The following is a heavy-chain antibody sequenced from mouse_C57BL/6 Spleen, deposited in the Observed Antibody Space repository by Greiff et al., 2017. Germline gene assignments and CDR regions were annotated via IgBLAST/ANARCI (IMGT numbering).Heavy chain of an antibody. J-gene: IGHJ1*03. CDR1: GFTFSSYA. CDR2: ISDGGSYT. V-gene: IGHV5-4*01. Sequence: EVHLVESGGGLVKPGGSLKLSCAASGFTFSSYAMSWVRQTPEKRLEWVATISDGGSYTYYPDNVKGRFTISRDNAKNNLYLQMSHLKSEDTAMYYCARELGALYWYFDVWGTGTTVTVSS. CDR3: ARELGALYWYFDV. D-gene: IGHD3-1*01.